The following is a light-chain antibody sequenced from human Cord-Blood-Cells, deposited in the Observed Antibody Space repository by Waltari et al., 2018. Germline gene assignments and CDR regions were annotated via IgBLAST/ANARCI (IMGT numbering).Light chain of an antibody. CDR1: NIGSKS. V-gene: IGLV3-21*03. J-gene: IGLJ1*01. Sequence: SYVLTQPPSVSVPPGKTARIPCGGNNIGSKSVHGYKQKPGHATVLVVYDDSDRPSGIPERFSGSNSGNTATLTISRVEAGDEADYYCQVWDSSSDHYVFGTGTKVTVL. CDR2: DDS. CDR3: QVWDSSSDHYV.